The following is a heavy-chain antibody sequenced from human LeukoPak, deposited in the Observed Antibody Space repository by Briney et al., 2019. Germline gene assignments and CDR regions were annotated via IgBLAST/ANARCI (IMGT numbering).Heavy chain of an antibody. CDR1: GYTFTGYY. V-gene: IGHV1-2*02. Sequence: VASVKVSCKASGYTFTGYYMHWVRQAPGQGLEWMGWINPNSGGTNYAQKFQGRVTMTRDTSISTAYMELSRLRSDDTAVYYCARAGRRDSSSWYAWGQGTLVTVSS. CDR2: INPNSGGT. J-gene: IGHJ4*02. D-gene: IGHD6-13*01. CDR3: ARAGRRDSSSWYA.